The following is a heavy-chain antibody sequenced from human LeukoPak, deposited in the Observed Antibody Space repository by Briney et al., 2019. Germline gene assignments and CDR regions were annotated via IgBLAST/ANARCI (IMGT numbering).Heavy chain of an antibody. D-gene: IGHD1-26*01. CDR1: GFTFSYYS. V-gene: IGHV3-72*01. CDR3: TRLVGAND. J-gene: IGHJ4*02. Sequence: GGSLRLSCAASGFTFSYYSMNWVRQAPGKGLEWVGRIRNKANSYTTEYAASVQGRFTVSRDDSKNSLYLQMNSMKTEDTAVYYCTRLVGANDWGQGTLVTVSS. CDR2: IRNKANSYTT.